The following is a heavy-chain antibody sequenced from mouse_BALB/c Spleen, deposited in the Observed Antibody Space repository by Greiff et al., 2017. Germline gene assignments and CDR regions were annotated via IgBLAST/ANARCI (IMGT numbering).Heavy chain of an antibody. CDR2: IWSGGST. CDR1: GFSLTSYG. V-gene: IGHV2-4-1*01. J-gene: IGHJ4*01. CDR3: ARFYYRGDYAMDD. D-gene: IGHD2-14*01. Sequence: QVQLKESGPGLVQPSQSLSITCTVSGFSLTSYGVHWVRQSPGKGLEWLGVIWSGGSTDYNAAFISRLSISKDNSKSQVFFKMNSLQADDTAIYYCARFYYRGDYAMDDWGQGTSVTVSS.